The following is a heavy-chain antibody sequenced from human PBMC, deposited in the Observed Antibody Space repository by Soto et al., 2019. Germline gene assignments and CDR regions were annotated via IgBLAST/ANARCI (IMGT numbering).Heavy chain of an antibody. CDR2: ISAYNGNT. V-gene: IGHV1-18*01. CDR1: GYTFISYG. CDR3: ARADDDYGDHDY. D-gene: IGHD4-17*01. J-gene: IGHJ4*02. Sequence: ASVKVSCKASGYTFISYGISWVRQAPGQGLEWMGWISAYNGNTNYAQKLQGRVTMTTDTSTSTAYMELRSLRSDDTAVYYCARADDDYGDHDYWGQGTLVTVSS.